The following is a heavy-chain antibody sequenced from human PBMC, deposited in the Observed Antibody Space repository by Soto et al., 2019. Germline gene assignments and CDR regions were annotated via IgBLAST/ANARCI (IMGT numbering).Heavy chain of an antibody. CDR3: ARGGLAARKGRWFDP. CDR1: GDSISSYY. D-gene: IGHD6-6*01. J-gene: IGHJ5*02. V-gene: IGHV4-59*01. CDR2: IHYSGST. Sequence: SETLSLTCTVSGDSISSYYWGWIRQPPGKGLEWIGYIHYSGSTNYNPSLKSRVTISVDTPKNQFSLKVNSMTAADTAVYYCARGGLAARKGRWFDPWGQGP.